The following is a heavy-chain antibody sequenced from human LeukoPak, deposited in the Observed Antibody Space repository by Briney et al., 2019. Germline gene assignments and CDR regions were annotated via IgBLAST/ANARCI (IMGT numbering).Heavy chain of an antibody. CDR1: GGSISSSSYY. V-gene: IGHV4-39*01. CDR2: IYYSGST. CDR3: ARPTPGYYMDV. J-gene: IGHJ6*03. D-gene: IGHD2-15*01. Sequence: SETLSLTCTVSGGSISSSSYYWGWIRQPPGKGLEWIGSIYYSGSTYYNPSLKSRVTISVDTSKNQFSLKLSSVTAADTAVYYCARPTPGYYMDVWGKGTTVTVSS.